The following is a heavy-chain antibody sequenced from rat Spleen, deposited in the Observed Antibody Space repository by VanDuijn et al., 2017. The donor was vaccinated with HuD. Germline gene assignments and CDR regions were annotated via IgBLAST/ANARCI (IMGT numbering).Heavy chain of an antibody. J-gene: IGHJ2*01. V-gene: IGHV3-1*01. CDR3: ARYVPPDGALFDY. CDR2: ISYSGST. CDR1: GYSITTNY. Sequence: EVQLQESGPGLLKPSQSLSLTCSVTGYSITTNYWDWIRKFPGNKMEWLGYISYSGSTSYNPSLKSRISITRDTSKNQFFLQVNSVTTEDTATYYCARYVPPDGALFDYWGQGVMVTVSS. D-gene: IGHD3-2*01.